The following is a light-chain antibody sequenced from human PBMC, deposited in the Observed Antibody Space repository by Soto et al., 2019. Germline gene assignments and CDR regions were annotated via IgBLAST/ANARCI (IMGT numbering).Light chain of an antibody. J-gene: IGKJ4*01. Sequence: DIQVTQSPSSLSASLGDRVTITCRANQAIGVYLAWFQQQPGKVPKLLIYAALQSGVPSRFSGSGFGTDFTLTISILHPEDIATYYCQKYNSAPRTFGGGTKV. V-gene: IGKV1-27*01. CDR1: QAIGVY. CDR2: AA. CDR3: QKYNSAPRT.